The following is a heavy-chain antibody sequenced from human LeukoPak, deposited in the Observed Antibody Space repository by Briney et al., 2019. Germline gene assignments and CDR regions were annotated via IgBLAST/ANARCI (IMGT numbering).Heavy chain of an antibody. V-gene: IGHV3-74*01. Sequence: GGSLRLSCAASGFTFSSYWMDWVSHAPGKGLVWVSRINSDGRSTTHADPVKGRFTISRENAKNTLYLQMNSLRAEDTAVYYCATDKPSSIAARFDYWGQGTLVTVSS. D-gene: IGHD6-6*01. J-gene: IGHJ4*02. CDR2: INSDGRST. CDR1: GFTFSSYW. CDR3: ATDKPSSIAARFDY.